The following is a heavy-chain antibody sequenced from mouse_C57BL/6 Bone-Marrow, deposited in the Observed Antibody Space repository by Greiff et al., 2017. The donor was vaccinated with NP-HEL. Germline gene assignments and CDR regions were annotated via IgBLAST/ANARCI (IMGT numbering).Heavy chain of an antibody. CDR1: GFTFSSYA. J-gene: IGHJ2*01. Sequence: VQLKESGGGLVKPGGSLKLSCAASGFTFSSYAMSWVRQTPEKRLEWVATISDGGSYTYYPDNVKGRFTISRDNAKNNLYLQMSHLKSEDTAMYYCARGGFHYYGSSYWGQGTTLTVSS. V-gene: IGHV5-4*01. CDR3: ARGGFHYYGSSY. D-gene: IGHD1-1*01. CDR2: ISDGGSYT.